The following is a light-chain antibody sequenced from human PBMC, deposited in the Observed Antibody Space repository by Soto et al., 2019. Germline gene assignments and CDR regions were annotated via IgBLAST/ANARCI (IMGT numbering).Light chain of an antibody. Sequence: DIQLTQSPSSLSSSLGYIFTITFLASETIARYLNWYQQKPGKAPNLLIYAASTLKSGFPSRFSGSGSGTDYTLTISGLQTEDFGTYYCQQSHSVPLTFGGGTKVDI. CDR3: QQSHSVPLT. V-gene: IGKV1-39*01. J-gene: IGKJ4*01. CDR2: AAS. CDR1: ETIARY.